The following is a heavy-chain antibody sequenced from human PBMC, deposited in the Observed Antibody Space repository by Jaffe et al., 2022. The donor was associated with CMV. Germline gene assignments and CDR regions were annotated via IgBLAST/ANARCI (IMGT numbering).Heavy chain of an antibody. V-gene: IGHV4-34*01. J-gene: IGHJ6*03. CDR1: GGSFSGYY. Sequence: QVQLQQWGAGLLKPSETLSLTCAVYGGSFSGYYWSWIRQPPGKGLEWIGEINHSGSTNYNPSLKSRVTISVDTSKNQFSLKLSSVTAADTAVYYCARGSTPGARWVLRWDYYYYMDVWGKGTTVTVSS. CDR3: ARGSTPGARWVLRWDYYYYMDV. CDR2: INHSGST. D-gene: IGHD2-21*01.